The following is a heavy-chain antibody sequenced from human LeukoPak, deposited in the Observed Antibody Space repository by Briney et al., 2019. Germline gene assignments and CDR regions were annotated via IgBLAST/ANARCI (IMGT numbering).Heavy chain of an antibody. Sequence: PGASAKVSCKASGYTLTSYYYTYYMHWVRQAPGQGLEWMGIINPSGGSTSYAQKFQGRVTMTEDTSTDTAYMELSSLRSEDTAVYYCATGYYYDSSGYGHDYWGQGTLVTVSS. V-gene: IGHV1-46*01. D-gene: IGHD3-22*01. CDR1: GYTLTSYYYTYY. J-gene: IGHJ4*02. CDR3: ATGYYYDSSGYGHDY. CDR2: INPSGGST.